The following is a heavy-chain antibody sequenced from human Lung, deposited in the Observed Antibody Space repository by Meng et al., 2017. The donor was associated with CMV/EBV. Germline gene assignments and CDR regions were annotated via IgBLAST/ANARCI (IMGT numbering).Heavy chain of an antibody. D-gene: IGHD3-10*01. J-gene: IGHJ1*01. CDR3: LRRSGGSV. Sequence: VAFGESGPARVKPSETRSLTCAVSGDSITNHNWWAWVRQPPGKGLEWIGEIPHRGSSAYNPSLKSRVSMSIDKSKNQFSLKLTSVTAADTAVYHCLRRSGGSVWGQGTLVTVSS. V-gene: IGHV4-4*02. CDR1: GDSITNHNW. CDR2: IPHRGSS.